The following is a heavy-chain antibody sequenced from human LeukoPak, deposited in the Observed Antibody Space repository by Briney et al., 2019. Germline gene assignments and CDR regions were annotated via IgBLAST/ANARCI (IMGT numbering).Heavy chain of an antibody. J-gene: IGHJ4*02. CDR2: IWYDGSNK. CDR3: ATVAQIPA. D-gene: IGHD2-15*01. V-gene: IGHV3-33*01. CDR1: GFTFSSYG. Sequence: GGSLRLSCAASGFTFSSYGMHWVRQAPGKGLEWVAVIWYDGSNKYYADSVKGRFTISRDNSKSTLYLQMNSLRVEDTAVYCCATVAQIPAWGQGTLVTVSS.